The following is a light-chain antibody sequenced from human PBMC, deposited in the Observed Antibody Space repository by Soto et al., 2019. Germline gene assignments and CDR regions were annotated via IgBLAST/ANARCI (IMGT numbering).Light chain of an antibody. J-gene: IGKJ2*01. CDR3: QQYKSWPYT. Sequence: EIVLTQSPGTLSLSPGERVTLSCRASQSISDKSAWYQQKPGQAPRLLMFGASTRATGIPARFSGSGSGTDFTLTITGLQSEDFAVYYCQQYKSWPYTFGQGTKVDIK. V-gene: IGKV3-15*01. CDR1: QSISDK. CDR2: GAS.